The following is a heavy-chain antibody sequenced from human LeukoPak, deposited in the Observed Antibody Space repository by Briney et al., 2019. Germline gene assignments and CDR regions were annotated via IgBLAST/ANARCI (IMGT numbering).Heavy chain of an antibody. Sequence: GGSLRLSCAASGFTFSSCAMHWVRQAPGKGLEWVAVISYDGSNKYYADSVKGRFTISRDNSKNTLYLQMNSLRAEDTAVYYCARAVRGDEGYFDYWGQGTLVTVSS. CDR3: ARAVRGDEGYFDY. D-gene: IGHD3-10*01. J-gene: IGHJ4*02. CDR2: ISYDGSNK. V-gene: IGHV3-30*04. CDR1: GFTFSSCA.